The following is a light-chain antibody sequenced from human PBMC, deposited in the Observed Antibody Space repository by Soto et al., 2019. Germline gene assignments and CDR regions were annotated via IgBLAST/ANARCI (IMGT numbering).Light chain of an antibody. CDR1: QSISSW. Sequence: DIQMTQSPSTLSASVGYRVTITCRASQSISSWLAWYQQKPGKAPKLLIYDASSLESGVPSRFSGSGSGTEFTLTISSLQPDDFATYYCRQYDNLPITFGQGTRLEIK. CDR3: RQYDNLPIT. CDR2: DAS. J-gene: IGKJ5*01. V-gene: IGKV1-5*01.